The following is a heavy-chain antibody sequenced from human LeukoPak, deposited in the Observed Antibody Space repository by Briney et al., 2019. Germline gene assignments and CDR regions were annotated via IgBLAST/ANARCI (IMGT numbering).Heavy chain of an antibody. D-gene: IGHD1-26*01. CDR2: ISAYNGNT. CDR1: GYTFTSYG. Sequence: GASVRVSCKASGYTFTSYGISWVRQAPGQGLEWMGWISAYNGNTNYAQKLQGRVTMTTDTSTSTAYMELRSLRSDDTAVYYCASNGGSYTSTSWFDPWGQGTLVTVSS. CDR3: ASNGGSYTSTSWFDP. J-gene: IGHJ5*02. V-gene: IGHV1-18*01.